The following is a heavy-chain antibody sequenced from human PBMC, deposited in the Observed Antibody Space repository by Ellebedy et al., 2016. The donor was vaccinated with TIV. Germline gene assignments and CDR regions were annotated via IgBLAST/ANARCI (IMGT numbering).Heavy chain of an antibody. CDR3: ARGAVPAARPSAEYFQH. V-gene: IGHV1-69*13. Sequence: SVKVSCXASGYTFTSYGISWVRQAPGQGLEWMGGIIPIFGTANYAQKFQGRVTITADESTSTAYMELSSLRSEDTAVYYCARGAVPAARPSAEYFQHWGQGTLVTVSS. D-gene: IGHD2-2*01. CDR1: GYTFTSYG. CDR2: IIPIFGTA. J-gene: IGHJ1*01.